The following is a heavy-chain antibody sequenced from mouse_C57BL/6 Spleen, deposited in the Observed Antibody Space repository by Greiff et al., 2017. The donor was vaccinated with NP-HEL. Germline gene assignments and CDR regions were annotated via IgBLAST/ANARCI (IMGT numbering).Heavy chain of an antibody. D-gene: IGHD2-4*01. V-gene: IGHV3-6*01. CDR2: ISYDGSN. Sequence: ESGPGLVKPSQSLSLTCSVTGYSITSGYYWNWIRQFPGNKLEWMGYISYDGSNNYNPSLKNRISITRDTSKNQFFLKLNSVTTEDTATYYCARVGIYYDYSSYWYFDVWGTGTTVTVSS. J-gene: IGHJ1*03. CDR3: ARVGIYYDYSSYWYFDV. CDR1: GYSITSGYY.